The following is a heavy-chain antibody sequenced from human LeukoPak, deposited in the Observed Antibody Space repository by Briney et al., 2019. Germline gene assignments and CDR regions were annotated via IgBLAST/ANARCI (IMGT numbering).Heavy chain of an antibody. CDR3: AREPRYCGGGNCYRGGYMDV. V-gene: IGHV4-59*12. CDR1: GDSISRNY. CDR2: IYDSGST. Sequence: SETLSLTCSVSGDSISRNYWSWIRQPPGRGLEWIGYIYDSGSTYYNPSLKSRVTISVDTSKNQFSLKLTSVTAADTAVYYCAREPRYCGGGNCYRGGYMDVWGKGTTVTVSS. D-gene: IGHD2-15*01. J-gene: IGHJ6*03.